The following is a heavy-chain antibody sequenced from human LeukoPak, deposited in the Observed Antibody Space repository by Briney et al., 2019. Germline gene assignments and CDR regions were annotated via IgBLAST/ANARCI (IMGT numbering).Heavy chain of an antibody. V-gene: IGHV3-48*04. CDR1: GFTFSTYS. J-gene: IGHJ4*02. D-gene: IGHD2-2*01. Sequence: PGGSLRLSCVASGFTFSTYSMNWVRQAPGKGLEWVSYIGGTYSTLNYADSVQGRFTISRDNAKNSLYLQMDSLRAEDTAVYYCARDHAWAFDYWGQGTLVTVSS. CDR3: ARDHAWAFDY. CDR2: IGGTYSTL.